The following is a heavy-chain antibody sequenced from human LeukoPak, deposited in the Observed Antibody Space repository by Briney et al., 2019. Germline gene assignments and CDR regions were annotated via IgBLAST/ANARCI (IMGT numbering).Heavy chain of an antibody. Sequence: GGSLRLSCAVSGFTFNNYAMSWVRQAPGKGLQWVSAISASGASTYYADSVKGRFTISRDNSKSTLYLQMNSLRAEDTAVYYCAKDHPRPGIVDRNKFDYWGQGTLVTVSS. CDR2: ISASGAST. V-gene: IGHV3-23*01. J-gene: IGHJ4*02. D-gene: IGHD1-26*01. CDR3: AKDHPRPGIVDRNKFDY. CDR1: GFTFNNYA.